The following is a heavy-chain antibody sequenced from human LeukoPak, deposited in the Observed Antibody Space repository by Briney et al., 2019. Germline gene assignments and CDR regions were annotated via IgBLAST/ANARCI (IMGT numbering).Heavy chain of an antibody. CDR1: GGSISSSSYY. J-gene: IGHJ4*02. Sequence: RSETLSLTCTVSGGSISSSSYYWGWIRQPPGKGLEWIGSIYYSGSTYYNPSLKSRVTISVDTSKNQFSLNLSSVTAADTAVYYCARLYYDSSGYYQICYFDYWGQGTLVTVSS. V-gene: IGHV4-39*01. CDR2: IYYSGST. CDR3: ARLYYDSSGYYQICYFDY. D-gene: IGHD3-22*01.